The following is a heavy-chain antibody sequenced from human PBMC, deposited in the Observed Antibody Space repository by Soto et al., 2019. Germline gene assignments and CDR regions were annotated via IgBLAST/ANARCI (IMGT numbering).Heavy chain of an antibody. Sequence: GGSLRLSCAASGFTFSSYSMNWVRQAPGKGLEWVSSISSSSSYIYYADSVKGRFTISRDNAKNSLYLQMNSLRAEDTAVYYCARTDYDYSSSWYYFDYRGQGTLVTVSS. V-gene: IGHV3-21*01. D-gene: IGHD6-13*01. CDR2: ISSSSSYI. CDR1: GFTFSSYS. CDR3: ARTDYDYSSSWYYFDY. J-gene: IGHJ4*02.